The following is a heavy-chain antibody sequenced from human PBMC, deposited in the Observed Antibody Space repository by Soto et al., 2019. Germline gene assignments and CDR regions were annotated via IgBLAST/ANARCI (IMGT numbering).Heavy chain of an antibody. D-gene: IGHD1-26*01. V-gene: IGHV4-59*01. CDR2: IYYSGST. CDR1: GGSISSYY. Sequence: QVQLQESGPGLVKPSETLSLTCTVSGGSISSYYWSWIRQPPGKGLEWIGYIYYSGSTNYNPSLRRRVTLSVHPSKTQFSLKLSSVTAADPAVYYCARSHSGSYRTGGGYYYGMDVWGQGTTVTVSS. J-gene: IGHJ6*02. CDR3: ARSHSGSYRTGGGYYYGMDV.